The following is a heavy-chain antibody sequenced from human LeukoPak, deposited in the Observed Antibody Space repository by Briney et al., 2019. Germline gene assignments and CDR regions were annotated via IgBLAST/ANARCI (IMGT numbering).Heavy chain of an antibody. Sequence: GGSLRLSCAATGFIFSSVEMNWVRQAPGKGLEWVAVISYDGSNKYYADSVKGRFTVSRDNSKNTLYLQMNSLRAEDTAVYYCAKGVGVYFDWLSMCYWGQGTLVTVSS. CDR1: GFIFSSVE. D-gene: IGHD3-9*01. CDR2: ISYDGSNK. CDR3: AKGVGVYFDWLSMCY. J-gene: IGHJ4*02. V-gene: IGHV3-30*18.